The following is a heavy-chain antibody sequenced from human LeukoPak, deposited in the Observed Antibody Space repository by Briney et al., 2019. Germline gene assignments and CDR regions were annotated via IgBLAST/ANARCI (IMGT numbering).Heavy chain of an antibody. V-gene: IGHV1-18*01. CDR3: AKSLYSGSYTGLDY. Sequence: ASVKVSCKASGYTFTSYGISWVRQAPGQGLEWMGWISAYNGNTNYAQKLQGRVTMTTDTSTSTAYMEVRSLRSDDTAVYYCAKSLYSGSYTGLDYWGQGTLVTVSS. CDR1: GYTFTSYG. CDR2: ISAYNGNT. D-gene: IGHD1-26*01. J-gene: IGHJ4*02.